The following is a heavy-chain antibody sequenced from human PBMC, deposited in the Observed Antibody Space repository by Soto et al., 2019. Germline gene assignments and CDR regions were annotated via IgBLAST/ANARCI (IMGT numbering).Heavy chain of an antibody. J-gene: IGHJ6*02. V-gene: IGHV3-30*02. CDR3: AKDQALTRFGAPPYGMDV. CDR2: IWYDGSNK. CDR1: GFTFSSYG. D-gene: IGHD3-10*01. Sequence: GGSLRLSCAASGFTFSSYGMHWVRQAPGKGLEWVAVIWYDGSNKYYADSVKGRFTISRDNSKNTLYLQMNSLRAEDTAVYYCAKDQALTRFGAPPYGMDVWGQGTTVTVSS.